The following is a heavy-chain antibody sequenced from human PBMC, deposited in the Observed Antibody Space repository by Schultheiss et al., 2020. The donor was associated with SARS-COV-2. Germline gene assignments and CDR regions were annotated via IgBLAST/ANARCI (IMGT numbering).Heavy chain of an antibody. CDR2: ISSSSSYI. CDR1: GFTFSSYW. CDR3: ARIPGVYDFWSGYFV. D-gene: IGHD3-3*01. J-gene: IGHJ4*02. Sequence: GGSLRLSCAASGFTFSSYWMSWVRQAPGKGLEWVSSISSSSSYIYYADSVKGRFTISRDNAKNSLYLQMNSLRAEDTAVYYCARIPGVYDFWSGYFVWGQGTLVTVAS. V-gene: IGHV3-21*01.